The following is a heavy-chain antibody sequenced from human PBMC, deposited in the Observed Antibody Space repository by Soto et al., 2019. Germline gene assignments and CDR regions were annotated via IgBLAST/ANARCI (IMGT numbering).Heavy chain of an antibody. D-gene: IGHD2-21*02. J-gene: IGHJ4*02. CDR2: ISAYNGNT. V-gene: IGHV1-18*01. CDR1: GYTFTSYG. Sequence: ASVKVSCKASGYTFTSYGISWVRQAPGQGLEWMGWISAYNGNTNYAQKLRGRVTMTTDTSTSTAYMELRSLRSDDTAVYYCARDLVVVTYPDYWGQGTLVTVSS. CDR3: ARDLVVVTYPDY.